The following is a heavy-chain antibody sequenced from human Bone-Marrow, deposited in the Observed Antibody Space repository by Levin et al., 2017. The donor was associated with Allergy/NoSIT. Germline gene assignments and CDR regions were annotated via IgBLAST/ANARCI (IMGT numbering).Heavy chain of an antibody. J-gene: IGHJ4*02. CDR3: ARGGEVGAEFDY. V-gene: IGHV4-59*01. Sequence: SQTLSLTCTVSGDSISNYYWSWIRQPPGKGLEWIGHIYYSGNTNYNPSLKSRVTISEDTSKNQFSLNLRFVTAADTAVYYCARGGEVGAEFDYWGQGTLVIVSS. D-gene: IGHD3-10*01. CDR1: GDSISNYY. CDR2: IYYSGNT.